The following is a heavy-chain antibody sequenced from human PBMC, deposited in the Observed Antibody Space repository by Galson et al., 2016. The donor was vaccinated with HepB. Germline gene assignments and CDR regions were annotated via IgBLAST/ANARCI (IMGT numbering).Heavy chain of an antibody. V-gene: IGHV3-23*01. J-gene: IGHJ3*01. CDR2: ISSSDGRT. CDR1: GFTFNTYA. Sequence: SLRLSCAASGFTFNTYAMTWVRQAPGKGLEWVSSISSSDGRTWYADSVRGRFTISTDNSKTTLYVQMNSLRVDDSAIYYCAKSQFALPDSGWFNAFALWGQGTMVTVSS. CDR3: AKSQFALPDSGWFNAFAL. D-gene: IGHD6-19*01.